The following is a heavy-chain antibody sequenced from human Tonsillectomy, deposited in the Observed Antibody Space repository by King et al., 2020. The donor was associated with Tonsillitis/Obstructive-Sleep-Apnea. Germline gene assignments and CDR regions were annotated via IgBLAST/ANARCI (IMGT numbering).Heavy chain of an antibody. D-gene: IGHD2-15*01. V-gene: IGHV3-23*04. Sequence: VQLVESGGGLVQPGGSLRLSCAASGFTVSSYVMTWVRQAPGKGLEWVSVVSGSGGSTYYADSVKGRFTISRDNSKNTLYLQMNSLRADDTAVYYCAKCSRRGDIVVVAPDVWGKGTTVTVSS. CDR1: GFTVSSYV. CDR3: AKCSRRGDIVVVAPDV. J-gene: IGHJ6*04. CDR2: VSGSGGST.